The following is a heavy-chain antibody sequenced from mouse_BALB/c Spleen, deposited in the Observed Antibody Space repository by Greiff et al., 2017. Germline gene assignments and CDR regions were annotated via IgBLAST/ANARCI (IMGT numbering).Heavy chain of an antibody. Sequence: VQLQQSGPGLVKPSQSLSLTCSVTGYSITSGYYWTWIRQFPGNKLEWMGYISYDGSNNYNPSLKNRISITRDTSKNQFFLKLNSVTTEDTATYYCASAYYDYDEGYFDYWGQGTTLTVSS. V-gene: IGHV3-6*02. CDR1: GYSITSGYY. J-gene: IGHJ2*01. D-gene: IGHD2-4*01. CDR2: ISYDGSN. CDR3: ASAYYDYDEGYFDY.